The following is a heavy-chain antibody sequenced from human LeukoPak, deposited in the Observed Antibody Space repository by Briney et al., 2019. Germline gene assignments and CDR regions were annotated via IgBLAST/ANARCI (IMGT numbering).Heavy chain of an antibody. V-gene: IGHV4-59*01. Sequence: PSETLSLTCTVSGGSISTYYWNWIRQPPGKGLEWIGYIYYSGSTNYNPSLTGRVTISVDTSKNQFSLKLSSVTAADTAVYYCAREYTYYDSSRWDAFLFWGQGTMVTVSS. CDR2: IYYSGST. CDR1: GGSISTYY. D-gene: IGHD3-22*01. CDR3: AREYTYYDSSRWDAFLF. J-gene: IGHJ3*01.